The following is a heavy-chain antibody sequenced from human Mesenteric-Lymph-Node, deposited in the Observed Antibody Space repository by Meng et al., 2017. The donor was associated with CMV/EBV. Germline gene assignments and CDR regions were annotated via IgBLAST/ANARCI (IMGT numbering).Heavy chain of an antibody. CDR3: ARDICSGGSCYIDFDY. CDR1: RFAFNTCN. CDR2: ISSSSSYI. Sequence: GGSLRLSCAASRFAFNTCNMNWVRQAPGKGLEWVSSISSSSSYIYYADSVKGRFTISRDNAKNSLYLQMNSLRAEDTAVYYCARDICSGGSCYIDFDYWGQGTLVTVSS. V-gene: IGHV3-21*01. J-gene: IGHJ4*02. D-gene: IGHD2-15*01.